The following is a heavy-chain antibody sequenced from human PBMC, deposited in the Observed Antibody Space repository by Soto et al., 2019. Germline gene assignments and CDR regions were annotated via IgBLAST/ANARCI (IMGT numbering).Heavy chain of an antibody. CDR2: ISSREVTI. D-gene: IGHD6-19*01. Sequence: QVQLVESGGGLVKPGGSLRLSYAASGFTFSNYYMAWIRQAPGKGLECLSYISSREVTIYYADSVKGRFTISRDNTKNSLYLQMSSLRDEDTGVYYCARVSASGWHVNGRDYFDSWGQGTLVTVSS. V-gene: IGHV3-11*01. CDR1: GFTFSNYY. CDR3: ARVSASGWHVNGRDYFDS. J-gene: IGHJ4*02.